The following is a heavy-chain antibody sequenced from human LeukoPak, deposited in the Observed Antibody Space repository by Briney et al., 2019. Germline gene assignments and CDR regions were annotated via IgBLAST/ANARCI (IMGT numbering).Heavy chain of an antibody. V-gene: IGHV3-30*02. D-gene: IGHD1-26*01. CDR2: IRYDGSNK. Sequence: GGSLRLSCAASGFTFRSYGMHWVRQAPGKGLEWVAFIRYDGSNKNYADSVKGRFTISRDNSKNTLYLQMNSLRAEDTAVYYCAREGATTSFDYWGQGTLVTVSS. CDR3: AREGATTSFDY. CDR1: GFTFRSYG. J-gene: IGHJ4*02.